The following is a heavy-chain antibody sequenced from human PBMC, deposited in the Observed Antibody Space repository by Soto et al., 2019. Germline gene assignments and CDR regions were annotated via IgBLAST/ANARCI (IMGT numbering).Heavy chain of an antibody. CDR2: IIPILGIA. D-gene: IGHD2-2*01. CDR3: AREDCSSTSCYVYGIDV. CDR1: GGTFSSYT. Sequence: GASVKVSCKASGGTFSSYTISWVRQAPGQGLEWMGRIIPILGIANYAQKFQGRVTITADKSTSTAYMELSSLRSEDTAVYYCAREDCSSTSCYVYGIDVWGQGTTVTVSS. J-gene: IGHJ6*02. V-gene: IGHV1-69*04.